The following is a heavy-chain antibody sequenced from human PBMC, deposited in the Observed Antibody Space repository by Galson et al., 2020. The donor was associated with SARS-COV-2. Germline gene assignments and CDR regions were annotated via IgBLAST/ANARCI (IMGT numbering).Heavy chain of an antibody. CDR1: GFTFSSYG. D-gene: IGHD6-19*01. CDR3: ARSEHSSGWYDAFDI. V-gene: IGHV3-33*01. Sequence: GESLKISCAASGFTFSSYGMHWVRQAPGKGLEWVAVIWYDGSNKYYADSVKGRFTISRDNSKNTLYLQMNSLRAEDTAVYYCARSEHSSGWYDAFDIWGQGTMVTVSS. CDR2: IWYDGSNK. J-gene: IGHJ3*02.